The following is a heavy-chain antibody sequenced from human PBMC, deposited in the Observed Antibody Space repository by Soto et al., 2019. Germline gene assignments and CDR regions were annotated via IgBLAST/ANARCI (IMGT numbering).Heavy chain of an antibody. J-gene: IGHJ3*02. Sequence: VQLVESGGGLVKPGGSLRLSCAASGFTVSHYYMSWIRQAPGKGLEWVSYISSSGSTIYYADSVKGRFTISRDNAKNSLYLQMNSLRAEDTAVYYCARGLVVTIFGVVIIDAFDIWGQGTMVTVSS. V-gene: IGHV3-11*01. CDR1: GFTVSHYY. D-gene: IGHD3-3*01. CDR3: ARGLVVTIFGVVIIDAFDI. CDR2: ISSSGSTI.